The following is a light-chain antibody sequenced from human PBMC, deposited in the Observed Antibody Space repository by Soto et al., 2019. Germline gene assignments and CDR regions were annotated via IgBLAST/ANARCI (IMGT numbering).Light chain of an antibody. CDR3: QQRASWPPFT. J-gene: IGKJ4*01. V-gene: IGKV3-11*01. CDR1: ENIRPS. Sequence: EVILTQFPATLSMSPGESATLSCRASENIRPSLAWYQHRTGQPPRLLIYDAFNRATGIPPRFSGGGSGTDFTLTISGLEPEDFAVYYCQQRASWPPFTFGGGTKVEIK. CDR2: DAF.